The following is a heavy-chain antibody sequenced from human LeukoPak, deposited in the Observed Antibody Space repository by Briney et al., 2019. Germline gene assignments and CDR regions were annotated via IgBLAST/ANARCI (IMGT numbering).Heavy chain of an antibody. CDR2: IWYDGSNK. Sequence: GGSLRLSCAASGFTFSSYGMHWVRQAPGKGLEWVAVIWYDGSNKYYADSVKGRFTISRDNSKNTLYLQMNSLRAEDTAVYYCARDHTHRITMIPDGGQGTLVTVSS. V-gene: IGHV3-33*01. CDR1: GFTFSSYG. CDR3: ARDHTHRITMIPD. J-gene: IGHJ4*02. D-gene: IGHD3-22*01.